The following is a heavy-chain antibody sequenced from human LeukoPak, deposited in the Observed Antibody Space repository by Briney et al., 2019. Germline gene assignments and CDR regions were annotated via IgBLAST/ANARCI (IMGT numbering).Heavy chain of an antibody. Sequence: GGSLRLSCAASGLTFSVYTMSWVRQAPGRGLEWVSAISGSGGSAYYADSVKGRFTISRDNSKTTLYLQMNSLTAEDTAVYYCAKLGDFDYWGQGILVTVSS. CDR2: ISGSGGSA. V-gene: IGHV3-23*01. CDR1: GLTFSVYT. D-gene: IGHD3-16*01. J-gene: IGHJ4*02. CDR3: AKLGDFDY.